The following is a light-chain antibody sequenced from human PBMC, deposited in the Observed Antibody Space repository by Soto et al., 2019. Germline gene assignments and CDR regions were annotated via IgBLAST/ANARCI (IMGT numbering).Light chain of an antibody. Sequence: DIQSTQSPSSLSGSLGERPTLSCRASQSISSYLNWYQQKPGKAPKLLIHAASSLESGVPSRFSGSGSGTDFTLTISSLQPEDSATYYCQQLNSYPLTFGGGTKVDIK. CDR2: AAS. V-gene: IGKV1-39*01. J-gene: IGKJ4*01. CDR1: QSISSY. CDR3: QQLNSYPLT.